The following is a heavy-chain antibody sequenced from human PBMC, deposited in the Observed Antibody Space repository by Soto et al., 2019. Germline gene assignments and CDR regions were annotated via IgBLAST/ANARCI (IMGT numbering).Heavy chain of an antibody. J-gene: IGHJ4*02. CDR3: ASGTMGSGPFAY. CDR2: MYYSGST. Sequence: SETLSLTCTVSGGSISSYYWSWIRQPPGKGLEWIGYMYYSGSTRYNPSLNSRVTISVDTSKNQFSLKLSSVTAADTAVYFCASGTMGSGPFAYWAQGTPVTFSS. D-gene: IGHD3-10*01. V-gene: IGHV4-59*01. CDR1: GGSISSYY.